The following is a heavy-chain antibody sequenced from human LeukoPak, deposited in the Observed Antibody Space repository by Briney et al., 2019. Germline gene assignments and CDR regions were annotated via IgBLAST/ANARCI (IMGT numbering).Heavy chain of an antibody. V-gene: IGHV3-23*01. D-gene: IGHD6-13*01. CDR2: ISGSGGST. CDR1: GFTFNNYA. Sequence: PGGSLRLSCAASGFTFNNYAVSWVRQAPGKGLEWVSAISGSGGSTYYADSVKGRFTISRDNSKNTLYLQMDSLRAEDTAVYYCAKTVPNSSSWYYYYYGMDVWGQGTTVTVSS. J-gene: IGHJ6*02. CDR3: AKTVPNSSSWYYYYYGMDV.